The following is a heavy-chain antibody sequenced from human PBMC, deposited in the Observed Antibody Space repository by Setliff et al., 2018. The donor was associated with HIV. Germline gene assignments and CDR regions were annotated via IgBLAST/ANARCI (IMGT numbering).Heavy chain of an antibody. J-gene: IGHJ4*01. CDR3: ARGRDYTGSWFRPFYLDF. V-gene: IGHV4-34*01. CDR1: GGSSSAYH. CDR2: INHSGST. D-gene: IGHD3-3*01. Sequence: SETLSLTCAVYGGSSSAYHWSWIRQTPGKGLEWLGEINHSGSTAYNLALESRVSMSIDTSKNQFSLKLTSVTVADTAIYYCARGRDYTGSWFRPFYLDFWGHGNLVTVS.